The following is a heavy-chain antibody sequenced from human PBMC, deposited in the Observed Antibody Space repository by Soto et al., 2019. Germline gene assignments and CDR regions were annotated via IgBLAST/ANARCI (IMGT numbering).Heavy chain of an antibody. CDR3: AREATVAPFDY. CDR1: GFTFSSYW. D-gene: IGHD4-17*01. CDR2: INSDGSST. Sequence: GGSLRLSCAASGFTFSSYWMHWVRQAPGKGLVWVSRINSDGSSTSYADSVKGRFTISRDNAKNTLYPQMNSLRAEDTAVYNCAREATVAPFDYWGQGTLVTVSS. J-gene: IGHJ4*02. V-gene: IGHV3-74*01.